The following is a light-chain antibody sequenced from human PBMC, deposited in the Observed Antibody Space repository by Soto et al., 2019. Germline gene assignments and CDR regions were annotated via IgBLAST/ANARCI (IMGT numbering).Light chain of an antibody. CDR1: QSVSSN. V-gene: IGKV3-15*01. J-gene: IGKJ4*01. CDR3: QQYNKWPLT. Sequence: EIVMTQSPATLSVSPGERATLSCRASQSVSSNLAWYQQKPGQAPRLLIYGSSTRATGVPARFSGSGSGTEFTLTINSRQSEDFAVYYCQQYNKWPLTFGGGTKVEIK. CDR2: GSS.